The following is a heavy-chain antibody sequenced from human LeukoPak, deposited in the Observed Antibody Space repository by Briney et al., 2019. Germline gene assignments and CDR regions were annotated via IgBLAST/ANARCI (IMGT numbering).Heavy chain of an antibody. D-gene: IGHD3-10*01. CDR1: GDSISSKDYY. Sequence: PSETLSLTCTVSGDSISSKDYYWGWIRQPPGKGLESIGSIYYGGSTYYSPSLKSRITISVDTSKNQFFLNLTSVTAADTAVYYCAREGSMVRGVPNYFDPWGQGTLVTVSS. CDR2: IYYGGST. V-gene: IGHV4-39*07. CDR3: AREGSMVRGVPNYFDP. J-gene: IGHJ5*02.